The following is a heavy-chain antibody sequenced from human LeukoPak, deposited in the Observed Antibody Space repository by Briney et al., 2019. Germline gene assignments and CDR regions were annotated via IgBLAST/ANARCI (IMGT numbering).Heavy chain of an antibody. Sequence: GGSLTLSCAAVGFTFKDYAMSWVRQSPARGLEWVSSLRGDGETFYADSVKGRFTLSRDHSRNTVFLRLNNPRVEDTAIYYCAKASWVSNVDAVLWGQGTVVTVSS. CDR3: AKASWVSNVDAVL. D-gene: IGHD3-16*01. CDR1: GFTFKDYA. CDR2: LRGDGET. J-gene: IGHJ4*02. V-gene: IGHV3-23*01.